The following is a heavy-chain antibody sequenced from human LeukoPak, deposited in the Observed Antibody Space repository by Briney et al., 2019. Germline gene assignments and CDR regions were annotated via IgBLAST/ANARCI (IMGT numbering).Heavy chain of an antibody. CDR2: INPNRGCT. D-gene: IGHD1-26*01. Sequence: GASVTVSCKASGYTFNGYYMHWVRQAPGHALEWMGWINPNRGCTNYPQKFQGRVIMTRDTSISTAYMGLSSLRSDGAAVYFCARPLDWEANAFDIWGQGTMVTVSS. CDR1: GYTFNGYY. CDR3: ARPLDWEANAFDI. J-gene: IGHJ3*02. V-gene: IGHV1-2*02.